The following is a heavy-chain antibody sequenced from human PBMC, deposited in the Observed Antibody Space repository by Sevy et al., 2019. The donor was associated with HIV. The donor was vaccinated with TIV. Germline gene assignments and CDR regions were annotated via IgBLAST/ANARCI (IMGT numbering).Heavy chain of an antibody. CDR2: IKSKTDGGTT. J-gene: IGHJ4*02. V-gene: IGHV3-15*01. CDR1: GFTFSNAW. CDR3: TTDSKTPGLPALLGY. Sequence: GGSLRLSCAASGFTFSNAWMSWVRQAPGKGLEWVGRIKSKTDGGTTDYAAPVKGRFTISRDDSKNTLYLQMNSLKTEDTAIYYSTTDSKTPGLPALLGYWGQGTLVTDSS.